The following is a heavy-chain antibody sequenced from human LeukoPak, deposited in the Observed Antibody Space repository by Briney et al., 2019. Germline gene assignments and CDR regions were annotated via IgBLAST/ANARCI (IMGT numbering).Heavy chain of an antibody. J-gene: IGHJ4*02. CDR2: IIPIFGTA. D-gene: IGHD1-26*01. Sequence: EASAKVSCKASGGTFSSYAISWVRQAPGQGLEWMGGIIPIFGTANYAQKFQGRVTITADESTSTAYMELSSLRSEDTAVYYCASPDLYSGSSAGFDYWGQGTLVTVSS. CDR1: GGTFSSYA. CDR3: ASPDLYSGSSAGFDY. V-gene: IGHV1-69*13.